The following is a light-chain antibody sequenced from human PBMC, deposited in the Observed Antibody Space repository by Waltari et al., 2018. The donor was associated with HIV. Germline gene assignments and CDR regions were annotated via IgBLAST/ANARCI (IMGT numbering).Light chain of an antibody. CDR3: AAWDDSLNGHVL. CDR1: SSNIGRNP. V-gene: IGLV1-44*01. CDR2: NNN. J-gene: IGLJ2*01. Sequence: QSVLTQSSSASGTPGQRVTLACSGSSSNIGRNPVYWYQKLPVTAPRPLIYNNNQRPSGVPARVSGSTSGLSASLAISGLQSEDEADYYCAAWDDSLNGHVLFGGGTKLTVL.